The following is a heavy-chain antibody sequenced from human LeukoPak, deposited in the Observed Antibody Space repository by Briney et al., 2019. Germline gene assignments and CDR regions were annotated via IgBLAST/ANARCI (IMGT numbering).Heavy chain of an antibody. CDR2: IYTSGST. D-gene: IGHD2-15*01. V-gene: IGHV4-4*07. J-gene: IGHJ4*02. Sequence: PSETLSLTCTVSGGSISSYYWSWIRQPAGKGLEWIGRIYTSGSTNYNPSLKGRVTMSVDTSKNQFSLKLSSVTAADTAVYYCARARRYCSGGSCYFHFDYWGQGTLVTVSS. CDR3: ARARRYCSGGSCYFHFDY. CDR1: GGSISSYY.